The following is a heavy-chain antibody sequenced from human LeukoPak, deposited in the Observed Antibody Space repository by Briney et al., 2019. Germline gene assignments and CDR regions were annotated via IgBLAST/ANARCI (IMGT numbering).Heavy chain of an antibody. J-gene: IGHJ4*02. Sequence: ASVKVSCKASGGTFSNYAISWVRQAPGQGLEWMGGIIPIFVTTNYAQRFQGRVTITANESTNTAYMELSSLRSEDTAVYYCARGELSGYYFDYWGQGTLVTVSS. CDR2: IIPIFVTT. V-gene: IGHV1-69*13. CDR1: GGTFSNYA. D-gene: IGHD3-22*01. CDR3: ARGELSGYYFDY.